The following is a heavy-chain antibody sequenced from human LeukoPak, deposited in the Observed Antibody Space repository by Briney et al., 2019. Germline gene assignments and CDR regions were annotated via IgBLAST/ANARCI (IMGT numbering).Heavy chain of an antibody. Sequence: SETLSLTCTVSGGSISSSSYYWGWIRQPPGKGLEWIGSIYYSGSNYYNPSLKSRVTISVDTSKNQFSLKLSSVTAADTAVYYCARVAFWSGLWYFDYWGQGTLVTVPS. D-gene: IGHD3-3*01. CDR3: ARVAFWSGLWYFDY. CDR2: IYYSGSN. CDR1: GGSISSSSYY. V-gene: IGHV4-39*07. J-gene: IGHJ4*02.